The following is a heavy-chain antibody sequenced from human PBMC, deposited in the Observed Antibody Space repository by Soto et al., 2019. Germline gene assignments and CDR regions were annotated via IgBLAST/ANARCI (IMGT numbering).Heavy chain of an antibody. V-gene: IGHV3-23*01. CDR2: ISGSGGGT. CDR3: AKDFISVAGPTCFDY. CDR1: GFSFSSYS. J-gene: IGHJ4*02. Sequence: GYLRLSCAASGFSFSSYSMSWVRQAPGKGLEWVSAISGSGGGTYYADSVKGRFTISRDNSKNTLYLQMNSLRAEDTAVYYCAKDFISVAGPTCFDYWGQGTLVTVSS. D-gene: IGHD6-19*01.